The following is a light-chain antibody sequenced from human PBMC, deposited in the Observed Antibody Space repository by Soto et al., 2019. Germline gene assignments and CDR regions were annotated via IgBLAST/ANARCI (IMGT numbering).Light chain of an antibody. CDR2: DAS. J-gene: IGKJ5*01. V-gene: IGKV3-11*01. CDR3: QQGNT. Sequence: DIVLTQSPATLSLSPGERATLSCRASQSDSNDLAWYQQKPGQAPRLLIYDASNRATGIPARFSGSGSGTDFTLTITSLEPEDFAVYYCQQGNTFGQGTRLEIK. CDR1: QSDSND.